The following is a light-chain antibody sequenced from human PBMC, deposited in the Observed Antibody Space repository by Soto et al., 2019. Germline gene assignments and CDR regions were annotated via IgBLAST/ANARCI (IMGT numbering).Light chain of an antibody. CDR2: SAS. CDR3: QQYDYWWT. V-gene: IGKV3-15*01. J-gene: IGKJ1*01. CDR1: QSVTSN. Sequence: EVVMTQSPVTLSVSPGERATLSCRASQSVTSNLAWYQQQPGQAPRLLIYSASARATGVPARFSGSGSGTEFTLTISSLQPEDFGIYYCQQYDYWWTFGQGTKVEI.